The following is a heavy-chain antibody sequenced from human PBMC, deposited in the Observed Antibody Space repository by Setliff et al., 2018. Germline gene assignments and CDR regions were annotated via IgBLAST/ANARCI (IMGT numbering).Heavy chain of an antibody. D-gene: IGHD3-22*01. V-gene: IGHV4-39*01. CDR1: GDSISSSSYY. CDR2: IYYSGST. J-gene: IGHJ5*02. CDR3: ATPYYYDSSGYYH. Sequence: SETLSLTCTVSGDSISSSSYYWGWIRQPPGKGLEWIGSIYYSGSTYYNPSLKSRVTISVDTSKNQFSLKLSSVTAADTAVYYCATPYYYDSSGYYHWGQGTLVTVSS.